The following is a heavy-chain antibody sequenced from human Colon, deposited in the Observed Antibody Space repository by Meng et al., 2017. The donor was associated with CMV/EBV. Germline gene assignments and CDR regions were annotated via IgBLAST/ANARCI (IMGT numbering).Heavy chain of an antibody. CDR2: ISYDGSNK. J-gene: IGHJ4*02. CDR3: ARDQGAKYSSSWYNC. Sequence: SLKISCAAAGFTFSSYAMHWVRQAPGKGLEWVAVISYDGSNKYYTESVKGRFTISRDTSTNTLYLQMSSLRADDTAVYYCARDQGAKYSSSWYNCWGQGTLVTVSS. V-gene: IGHV3-30-3*01. D-gene: IGHD6-13*01. CDR1: GFTFSSYA.